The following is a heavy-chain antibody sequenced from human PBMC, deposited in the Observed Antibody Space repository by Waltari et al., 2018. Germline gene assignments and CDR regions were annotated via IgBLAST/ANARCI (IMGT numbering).Heavy chain of an antibody. Sequence: QVQLQQWGAGLLKPSETLSLTCAVYGGSFSGYYWSWIRQPPGKGLEWIGEINPSGSTNYNPSLKSRVTISVDTSKNQFSLKLSSVTAADTAVYDCARGRIFGVVNFDYWGQGTLVTVSS. V-gene: IGHV4-34*01. CDR1: GGSFSGYY. D-gene: IGHD3-3*01. CDR3: ARGRIFGVVNFDY. J-gene: IGHJ4*02. CDR2: INPSGST.